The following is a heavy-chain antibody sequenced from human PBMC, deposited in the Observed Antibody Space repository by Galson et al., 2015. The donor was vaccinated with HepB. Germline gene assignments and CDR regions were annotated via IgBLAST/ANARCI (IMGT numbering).Heavy chain of an antibody. CDR2: IRYDGSNK. CDR3: AKNGVGGYLAWCLDV. J-gene: IGHJ6*02. D-gene: IGHD3-3*01. CDR1: GFTFSSYG. Sequence: SLRLSCAASGFTFSSYGMHWVRQAPGKGLEWVAFIRYDGSNKYYADSVKGRFTISRDNSKNTLYLQMSSLRAEDTAVYYCAKNGVGGYLAWCLDVWGQGTTVTVSS. V-gene: IGHV3-30*02.